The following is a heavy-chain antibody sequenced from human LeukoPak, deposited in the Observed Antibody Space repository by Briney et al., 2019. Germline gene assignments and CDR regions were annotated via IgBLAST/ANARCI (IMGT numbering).Heavy chain of an antibody. Sequence: PSETLSLTCTVSNCTVSGNYWSWIGQPAGKGRVWIGRIYISGSPNYNPSLKSRVTMSIDTSKNQFSLNVSSVTAADTAVYYCARRHYDILSGYPSWGQGILVTVSS. V-gene: IGHV4-4*07. CDR3: ARRHYDILSGYPS. D-gene: IGHD3-9*01. J-gene: IGHJ4*02. CDR2: IYISGSP. CDR1: NCTVSGNY.